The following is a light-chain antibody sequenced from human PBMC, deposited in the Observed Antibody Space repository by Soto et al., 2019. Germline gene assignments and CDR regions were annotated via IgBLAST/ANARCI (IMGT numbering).Light chain of an antibody. CDR1: SSDVGSYNL. Sequence: QSALTQPASVYGSPGQSITISCTGTSSDVGSYNLVSWYQQHPGKAPKRMIYEGSKRPSGVSNRFSGSKSGNTASLTISGLQAEDEADDYCCSYAGSRVFGGGTQLTVL. CDR2: EGS. J-gene: IGLJ3*02. V-gene: IGLV2-23*01. CDR3: CSYAGSRV.